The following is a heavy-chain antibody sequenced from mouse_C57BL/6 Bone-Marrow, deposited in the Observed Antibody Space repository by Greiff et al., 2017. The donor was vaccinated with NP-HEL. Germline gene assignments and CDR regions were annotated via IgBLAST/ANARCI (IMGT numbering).Heavy chain of an antibody. CDR1: GFTFSSYG. V-gene: IGHV5-6*02. D-gene: IGHD2-12*01. CDR3: ARRGNTTHYYAMDY. J-gene: IGHJ4*01. Sequence: EVKLVESGGDLVKPGGSLKLSCAASGFTFSSYGMSWVRQTPDKRLEWVATISSGGSYTYYPDSVKGRFTISRDNAKNTLYLQMSSLKSEDTAMYYGARRGNTTHYYAMDYWGQGTSVTVSS. CDR2: ISSGGSYT.